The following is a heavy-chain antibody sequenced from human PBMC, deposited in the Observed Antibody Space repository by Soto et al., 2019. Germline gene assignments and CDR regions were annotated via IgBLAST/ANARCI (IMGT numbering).Heavy chain of an antibody. D-gene: IGHD6-19*01. CDR2: MSAYNGNT. J-gene: IGHJ2*01. V-gene: IGHV1-18*01. CDR3: ARVPLLGSGLDL. Sequence: GSVKVSCKASGYTFTSYGISLVRQAPGQGLEWMGWMSAYNGNTNYAQKLQGRVTMTTDTSTSTAYMELRSLRSDDTAVYYCARVPLLGSGLDLWGRGTLVTVSS. CDR1: GYTFTSYG.